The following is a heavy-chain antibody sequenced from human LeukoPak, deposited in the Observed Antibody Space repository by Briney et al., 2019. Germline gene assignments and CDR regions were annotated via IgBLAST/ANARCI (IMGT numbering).Heavy chain of an antibody. CDR2: IYYSGST. Sequence: PSETLSLTCTVSGYSISSGYYWGWIRQPPGKGLEWIGSIYYSGSTYYNPSLKSRVTISVDTSKNQFSLKLSSVTAADTAVYYCARHPRYGSGNRWFDPWGQGTLVTVSS. J-gene: IGHJ5*02. CDR1: GYSISSGYY. V-gene: IGHV4-38-2*02. D-gene: IGHD3-10*01. CDR3: ARHPRYGSGNRWFDP.